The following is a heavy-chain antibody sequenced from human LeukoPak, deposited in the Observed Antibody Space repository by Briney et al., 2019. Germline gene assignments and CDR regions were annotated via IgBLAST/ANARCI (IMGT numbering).Heavy chain of an antibody. V-gene: IGHV1-46*01. J-gene: IGHJ5*02. Sequence: GSVKVSCKASGYTFTSYYMHWVRQAPGQGLEWMGIINPSGGSTSYAQKFQGRVTMTRDTSTSTVYMELSSLRSEGTAVYYCAGYRRLCSGGSCYSWFDPWGQGTLVAVAA. CDR1: GYTFTSYY. CDR2: INPSGGST. D-gene: IGHD2-15*01. CDR3: AGYRRLCSGGSCYSWFDP.